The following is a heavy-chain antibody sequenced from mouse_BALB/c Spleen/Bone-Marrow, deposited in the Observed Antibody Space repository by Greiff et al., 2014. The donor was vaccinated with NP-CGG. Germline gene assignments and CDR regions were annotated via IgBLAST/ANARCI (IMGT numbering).Heavy chain of an antibody. CDR1: GYAFSSYW. J-gene: IGHJ2*01. Sequence: VQLQQSVAELVRPGSSVKISCKASGYAFSSYWMHWVKQRPGQGLEWIGQIYPGDGDTNYNGKFKGKATLTADKSSSTAYMQLSSLTSEDSAVYFCARVRNWADYWGQGATLTASS. CDR3: ARVRNWADY. D-gene: IGHD4-1*01. V-gene: IGHV1-80*01. CDR2: IYPGDGDT.